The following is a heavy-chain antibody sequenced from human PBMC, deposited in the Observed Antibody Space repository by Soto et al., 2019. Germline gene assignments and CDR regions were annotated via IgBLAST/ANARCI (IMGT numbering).Heavy chain of an antibody. J-gene: IGHJ6*03. CDR1: GYTFTSYG. CDR2: ISAYNGNT. Sequence: QVQLVQSGAEVKKPGASVKVSCKASGYTFTSYGISWVRQAPGQGLEWMGWISAYNGNTNYAQKLQGRVTMTTDTSTSTADMELRSLRSDDTAVYYCARRKAPTYYYYYMDVWGKGTTVTVSS. CDR3: ARRKAPTYYYYYMDV. V-gene: IGHV1-18*01.